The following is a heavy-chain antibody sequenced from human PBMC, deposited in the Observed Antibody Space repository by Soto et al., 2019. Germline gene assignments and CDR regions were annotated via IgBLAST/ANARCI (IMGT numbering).Heavy chain of an antibody. V-gene: IGHV5-51*01. CDR2: IYPGDSDT. J-gene: IGHJ3*02. Sequence: GESVKISCKIAGKAFTSFGGVWVLQMPWRGLEWMGNIYPGDSDTRYTPPFQGQVTISADKSTNTAYLQWHSLQASDTALYYCAKQDDRGALEIWGHRTKVTVSS. D-gene: IGHD3-22*01. CDR1: GKAFTSFG. CDR3: AKQDDRGALEI.